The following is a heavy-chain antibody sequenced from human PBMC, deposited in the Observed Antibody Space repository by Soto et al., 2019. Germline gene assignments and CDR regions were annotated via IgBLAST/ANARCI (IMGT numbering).Heavy chain of an antibody. Sequence: SQTLSLTCAISGDTVSSNSATWNWIRQSPSRGLEWLGRTYYRSQWYSDYALSVKSRITINPDTTKNQFSLHLNSVTPEDTAVYYCARHEQREADPFDYWGQGXLVTVSS. CDR3: ARHEQREADPFDY. J-gene: IGHJ4*02. CDR1: GDTVSSNSAT. CDR2: TYYRSQWYS. D-gene: IGHD6-19*01. V-gene: IGHV6-1*01.